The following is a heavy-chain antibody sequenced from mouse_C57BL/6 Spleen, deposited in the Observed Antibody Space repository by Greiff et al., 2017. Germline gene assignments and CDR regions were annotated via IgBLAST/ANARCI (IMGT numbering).Heavy chain of an antibody. CDR1: GYSITSGYY. CDR3: ARRDDYDVEYAMDY. CDR2: ISYDGSN. J-gene: IGHJ4*01. V-gene: IGHV3-6*01. Sequence: EVKLMESGPGLVKPSQSLSLTCSVTGYSITSGYYWNWIRQFPGNKLEWMGYISYDGSNNYNPSLKNRISITRDTSKNQFFLKLNSVTTEDTATYYCARRDDYDVEYAMDYWGQGTSVTVSS. D-gene: IGHD2-4*01.